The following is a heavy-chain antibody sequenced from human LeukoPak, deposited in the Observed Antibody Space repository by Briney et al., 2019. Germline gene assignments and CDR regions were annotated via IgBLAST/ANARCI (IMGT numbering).Heavy chain of an antibody. CDR3: AREGDGYTPGDWYFDL. CDR1: GGTFSSYA. Sequence: ASVKVSCKASGGTFSSYAISWVRQAPGQGLEWMGWISAYNGNTNYAQKLQGRVTMTTDTSTSTAYMELRSLRSDDTAVYYCAREGDGYTPGDWYFDLWGRGTLVTVSS. D-gene: IGHD5-24*01. V-gene: IGHV1-18*01. CDR2: ISAYNGNT. J-gene: IGHJ2*01.